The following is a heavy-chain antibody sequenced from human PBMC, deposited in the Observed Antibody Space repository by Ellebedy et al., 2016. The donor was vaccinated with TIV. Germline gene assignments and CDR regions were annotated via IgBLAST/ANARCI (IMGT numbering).Heavy chain of an antibody. J-gene: IGHJ3*02. V-gene: IGHV3-23*01. CDR2: ICGRGDDT. Sequence: PGGSLRLSCAASGFTFSSYAMSWVRQAPGKGLAWASSICGRGDDTYYADSVKGRFTISRDNSNNTLHLQMTSMRAEDTAVYYCAKDLNHNSADAFDSWGQGTMVTVSS. D-gene: IGHD2/OR15-2a*01. CDR1: GFTFSSYA. CDR3: AKDLNHNSADAFDS.